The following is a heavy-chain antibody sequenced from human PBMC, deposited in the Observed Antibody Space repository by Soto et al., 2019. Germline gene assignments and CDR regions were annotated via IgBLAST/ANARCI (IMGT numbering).Heavy chain of an antibody. Sequence: GGSLRLSCAASGFTFSSYSMNWVRQAPGKGLEWVSSISSSSSYIYYADSVKGRFTISRDNAKNSLYLQMNSLRAEDTAVYYWARDGSGSYYAFDIWGQGTMVTVSS. J-gene: IGHJ3*02. V-gene: IGHV3-21*01. CDR2: ISSSSSYI. CDR3: ARDGSGSYYAFDI. CDR1: GFTFSSYS. D-gene: IGHD3-10*01.